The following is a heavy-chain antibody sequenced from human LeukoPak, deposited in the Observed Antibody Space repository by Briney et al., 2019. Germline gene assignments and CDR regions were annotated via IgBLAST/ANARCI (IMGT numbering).Heavy chain of an antibody. Sequence: PSETLSLTCTVSGGSISSSSYYWGWIRQPPGKGLEWIGSIYYSGSTNYNPSLKSRVTISVDTSKNQFSLKLNSVTAADTAVYYCARVTGYMIEDYFDYWGQGTLVTVSS. CDR2: IYYSGST. V-gene: IGHV4-39*07. CDR1: GGSISSSSYY. J-gene: IGHJ4*02. CDR3: ARVTGYMIEDYFDY. D-gene: IGHD3-9*01.